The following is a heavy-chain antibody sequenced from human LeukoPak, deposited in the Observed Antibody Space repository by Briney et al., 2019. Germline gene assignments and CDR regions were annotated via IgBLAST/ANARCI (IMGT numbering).Heavy chain of an antibody. J-gene: IGHJ5*02. V-gene: IGHV4-34*01. CDR2: INHSGST. D-gene: IGHD4-17*01. CDR3: ARGGDYGDYWWFDP. Sequence: GSLRLSCVASGFTFGKYWMSWVRQAPGKGLEWIGEINHSGSTNYNPSLKSRVTISVDTSKNQFSLKLNSVTAADTAVYYCARGGDYGDYWWFDPWGQGTLVTVSS. CDR1: GFTFGKYW.